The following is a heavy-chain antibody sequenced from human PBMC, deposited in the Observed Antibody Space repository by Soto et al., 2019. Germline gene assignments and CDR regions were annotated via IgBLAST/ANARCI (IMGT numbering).Heavy chain of an antibody. D-gene: IGHD6-13*01. J-gene: IGHJ4*02. Sequence: SETLSLTCAVSGGSISSSNWLSWFLQPPVNGLDLIGEIYHIGSTNYNPSLKSRVTISLYNSKNHFSLKLISLTASDTALYYCARGRRAEAGPFDYWGQGTLVTVSS. CDR3: ARGRRAEAGPFDY. V-gene: IGHV4-4*02. CDR2: IYHIGST. CDR1: GGSISSSNW.